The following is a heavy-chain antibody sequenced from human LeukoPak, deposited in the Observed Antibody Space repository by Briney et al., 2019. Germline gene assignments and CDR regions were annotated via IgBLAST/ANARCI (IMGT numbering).Heavy chain of an antibody. D-gene: IGHD3-22*01. CDR1: GFTFSSYA. CDR3: ARRRDSSDGRDFDY. V-gene: IGHV3-23*01. J-gene: IGHJ4*02. CDR2: ISGSGGNT. Sequence: GGSLRLSCAASGFTFSSYAMSWVRQAPGRGLEWVSAISGSGGNTDCADSVKGRFTISRDNSKNTLYLQMISLRAEDTAVYYCARRRDSSDGRDFDYWGQGTLVTVSS.